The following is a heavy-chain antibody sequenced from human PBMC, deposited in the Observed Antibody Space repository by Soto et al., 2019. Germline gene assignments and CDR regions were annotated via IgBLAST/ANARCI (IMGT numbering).Heavy chain of an antibody. CDR2: INAGNGNT. Sequence: VASVKVSCKASGYTFTSYAMHWVRQAPGQRLEWMGWINAGNGNTKYSQKFQGRVTITRDTSASTAYMELSSLRSEDTAVYYCARDLRRITGATYWFDPWGQGTLVTVSS. D-gene: IGHD1-7*01. CDR1: GYTFTSYA. V-gene: IGHV1-3*01. CDR3: ARDLRRITGATYWFDP. J-gene: IGHJ5*02.